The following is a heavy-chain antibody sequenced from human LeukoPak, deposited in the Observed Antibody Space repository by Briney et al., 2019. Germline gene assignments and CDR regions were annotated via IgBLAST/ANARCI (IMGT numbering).Heavy chain of an antibody. Sequence: SETLSLTCSVSGGSISSSTYYWGWIRQPPGKGLGWIGSIYYSGNTYYNPSLKSRVTISIDTSKNQFSLKLSSVTAADTAVYYCARELWRSSSGRWFDPWGQGTLVTVSS. D-gene: IGHD6-6*01. J-gene: IGHJ5*02. V-gene: IGHV4-39*07. CDR1: GGSISSSTYY. CDR3: ARELWRSSSGRWFDP. CDR2: IYYSGNT.